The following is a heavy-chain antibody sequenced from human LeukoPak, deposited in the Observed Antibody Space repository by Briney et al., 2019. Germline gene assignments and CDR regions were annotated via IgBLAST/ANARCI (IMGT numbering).Heavy chain of an antibody. J-gene: IGHJ5*02. V-gene: IGHV4-4*09. Sequence: SETLSLTCTVSGGSISSYYWSWIRQPPGKGLEWIGYIYTSGSTNHNPSLKSRVTISVDTSKNQFSLKLSSVTAADTAVYYCAGLNRGTPFDPWGQGTLVTVSS. CDR1: GGSISSYY. CDR2: IYTSGST. CDR3: AGLNRGTPFDP. D-gene: IGHD1-14*01.